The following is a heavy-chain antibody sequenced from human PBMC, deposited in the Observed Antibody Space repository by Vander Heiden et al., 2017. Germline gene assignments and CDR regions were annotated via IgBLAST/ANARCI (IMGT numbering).Heavy chain of an antibody. D-gene: IGHD3-16*02. CDR1: GFMFSSYS. V-gene: IGHV3-21*01. Sequence: EVQLLASGGGLVKPGGSLRLSCAASGFMFSSYSMSWVRQAPGKGLEWVSSISTSSSYIYYADSVKGRFAISRDNAKNSLYLQMDSLGAEDTAVYYCARGSRNYEYVWGSHRSVFDYWGQGTLVTVSS. J-gene: IGHJ4*02. CDR2: ISTSSSYI. CDR3: ARGSRNYEYVWGSHRSVFDY.